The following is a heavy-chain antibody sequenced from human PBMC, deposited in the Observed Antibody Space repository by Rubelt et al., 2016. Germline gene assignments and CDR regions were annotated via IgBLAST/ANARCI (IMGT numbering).Heavy chain of an antibody. CDR1: GGSINSNTYY. D-gene: IGHD2-15*01. CDR3: ATPMYCSGGRCYLGFDY. Sequence: QLQLQESGPGLVKPSETLSLTCNVSGGSINSNTYYWGWIRQPPGKGLEWIGSIYYSGSTYYNPSLKSRVTISVDTSKKQPSLKLRSVSAAETVLYYCATPMYCSGGRCYLGFDYWGQGTLVTVSS. CDR2: IYYSGST. J-gene: IGHJ4*02. V-gene: IGHV4-39*01.